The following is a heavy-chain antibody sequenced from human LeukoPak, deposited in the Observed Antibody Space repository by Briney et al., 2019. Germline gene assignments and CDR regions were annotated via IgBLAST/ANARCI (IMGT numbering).Heavy chain of an antibody. CDR2: ISSNGGST. Sequence: GGSLRLSCAASGFTFSSYAMHWVRQAPGKGLEYVSAISSNGGSTYYANSVKGRFTISRDNSKNTLNLQMNSLRAEDTAVYYCAKDPTHYRVWDYYETIGLSYWGQGTLVTVSS. J-gene: IGHJ4*02. V-gene: IGHV3-64*01. CDR1: GFTFSSYA. CDR3: AKDPTHYRVWDYYETIGLSY. D-gene: IGHD3-22*01.